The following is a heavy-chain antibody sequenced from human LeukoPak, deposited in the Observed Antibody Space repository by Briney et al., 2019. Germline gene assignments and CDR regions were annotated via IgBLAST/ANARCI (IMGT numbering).Heavy chain of an antibody. D-gene: IGHD5-18*01. CDR1: GDSISTYH. J-gene: IGHJ4*02. CDR2: MQSSGNS. CDR3: ARDKRHSYGRYFAH. V-gene: IGHV4-59*01. Sequence: PSETLSLTCSVSGDSISTYHWNWVRERRGKGLEWIGYMQSSGNSNYNPSLKSRVFMSVDTSKNQFVLNLMSVTAADTAVYYCARDKRHSYGRYFAHWGQGMLVSVSS.